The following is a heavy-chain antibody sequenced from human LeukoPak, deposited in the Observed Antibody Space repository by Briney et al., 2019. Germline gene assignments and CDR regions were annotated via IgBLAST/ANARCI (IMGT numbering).Heavy chain of an antibody. CDR2: IKEDGRET. CDR1: EFTFSAYW. J-gene: IGHJ5*02. V-gene: IGHV3-7*01. D-gene: IGHD1-26*01. Sequence: GGSLRPSCAASEFTFSAYWMSWVRQAPGEGLEWVANIKEDGRETYYVDSVKGRFTISRDNAKNSLYLRVNSLRAEDTAVYYCARVTRNSGRHPSLFDNWGQGTLVIVSS. CDR3: ARVTRNSGRHPSLFDN.